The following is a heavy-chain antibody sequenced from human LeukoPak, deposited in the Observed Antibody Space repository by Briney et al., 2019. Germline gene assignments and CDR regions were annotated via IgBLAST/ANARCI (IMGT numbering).Heavy chain of an antibody. V-gene: IGHV3-53*01. D-gene: IGHD3-16*01. CDR2: MYSNGRT. CDR1: GFSVSGNY. Sequence: PGGSLRLSCAASGFSVSGNYMKWVRQAPGKGLEWVSVMYSNGRTYYADSVKGRFTISRDNSKNTLYLQMNSLRAEDTARYYCARRLVLDVWGQGTMVTVSS. J-gene: IGHJ3*01. CDR3: ARRLVLDV.